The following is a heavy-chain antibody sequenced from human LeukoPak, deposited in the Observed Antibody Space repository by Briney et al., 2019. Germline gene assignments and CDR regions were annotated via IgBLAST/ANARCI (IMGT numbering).Heavy chain of an antibody. J-gene: IGHJ4*02. CDR1: GGSISGYY. D-gene: IGHD6-19*01. Sequence: SETLSLTCTVSGGSISGYYWSWIRQPPGKGLEWIEYIYHNGGTNYNPSLQSRLTISVDTSKNQFSLKLSSVTAADTAVYYCARHLRAVAGGRYFDYWGQGTQVTVSS. CDR2: IYHNGGT. CDR3: ARHLRAVAGGRYFDY. V-gene: IGHV4-59*08.